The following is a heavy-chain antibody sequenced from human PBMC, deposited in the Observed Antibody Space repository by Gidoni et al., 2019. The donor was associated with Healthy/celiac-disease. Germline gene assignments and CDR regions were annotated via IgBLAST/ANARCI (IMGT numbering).Heavy chain of an antibody. J-gene: IGHJ6*02. CDR3: AKVPAYYDSSGYPTYYYGMDV. V-gene: IGHV3-9*01. CDR1: GFTFDDSA. CDR2: ISWNSGSI. Sequence: EVQLVESGGGLVQPGRSLRLSCAASGFTFDDSAMHWVRQAPGKGLEWVSGISWNSGSIGYADSVKGRFTISRDNAKNSLYLQMNSLRAEDTALYYCAKVPAYYDSSGYPTYYYGMDVWGQGTTVTVSS. D-gene: IGHD3-22*01.